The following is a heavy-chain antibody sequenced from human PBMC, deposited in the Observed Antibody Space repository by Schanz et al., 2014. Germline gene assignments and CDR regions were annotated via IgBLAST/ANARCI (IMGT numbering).Heavy chain of an antibody. J-gene: IGHJ4*02. V-gene: IGHV1-46*03. CDR2: INPSGGST. CDR1: GYTFTSDS. D-gene: IGHD3-22*01. Sequence: QVQLVQSGAEVKKPGASVKVSCKASGYTFTSDSMHWVRQAPGQGLEWMGMINPSGGSTNYAQKFQGRVTVTSDTSTSTVYMELSGLRSEDTAVYYCAGAFDSSGYYFDYWGQGTLVTVSS. CDR3: AGAFDSSGYYFDY.